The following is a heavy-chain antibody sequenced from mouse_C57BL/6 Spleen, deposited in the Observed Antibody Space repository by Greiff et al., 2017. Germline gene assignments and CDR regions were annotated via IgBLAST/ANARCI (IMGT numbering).Heavy chain of an antibody. V-gene: IGHV3-6*01. Sequence: DVQLQESGPGLVKPSQSLSLTCSVTGYSITSGYYWNWIRQFPGNKLEWMGYISYDGSNNYNPSLKNRISITRDTSKNQFFLKLNSVTTEDTATYYCARGIYYYGSSYGYFDVWGTGTTVTVSS. CDR1: GYSITSGYY. D-gene: IGHD1-1*01. CDR2: ISYDGSN. CDR3: ARGIYYYGSSYGYFDV. J-gene: IGHJ1*03.